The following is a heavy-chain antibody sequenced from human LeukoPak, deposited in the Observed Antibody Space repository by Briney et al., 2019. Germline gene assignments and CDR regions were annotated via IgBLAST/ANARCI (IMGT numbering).Heavy chain of an antibody. CDR2: MNPNSGNT. CDR3: ARGPGNNTDWSAGMPKGWFDP. V-gene: IGHV1-8*01. J-gene: IGHJ5*02. CDR1: GYTFTSYD. D-gene: IGHD3-9*01. Sequence: GASVKVSCKASGYTFTSYDINWVRQATGQRLEWMGWMNPNSGNTGYAKKFQGRVTMTRNTSMSTAYMELSSLRSEDSAVYYCARGPGNNTDWSAGMPKGWFDPWGQGTMVTVSS.